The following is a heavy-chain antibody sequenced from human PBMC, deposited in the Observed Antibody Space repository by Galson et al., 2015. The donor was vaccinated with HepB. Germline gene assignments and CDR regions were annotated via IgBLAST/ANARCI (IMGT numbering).Heavy chain of an antibody. CDR2: IDPSDSEI. V-gene: IGHV5-10-1*01. Sequence: QSGAEVKTPGESLKISCKGSGYSFSSYWITWVRQMPGKGLEWMGRIDPSDSEINYSPPFQGHVTISADKSTSTAYLQWSSLKASDTAMYYCARIAYGPTAIGLDYWGQGTLVTVSS. D-gene: IGHD3/OR15-3a*01. CDR1: GYSFSSYW. J-gene: IGHJ4*02. CDR3: ARIAYGPTAIGLDY.